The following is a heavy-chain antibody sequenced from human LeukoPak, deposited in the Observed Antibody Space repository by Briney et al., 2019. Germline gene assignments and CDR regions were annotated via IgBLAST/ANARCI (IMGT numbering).Heavy chain of an antibody. J-gene: IGHJ5*02. CDR2: IWYDGSNK. V-gene: IGHV3-33*08. CDR3: ARDGTVTAGPFDP. D-gene: IGHD4-17*01. Sequence: GGSLRLSCAAAAFTFSSYSMNWVRQAPGKGLEWVSFIWYDGSNKYYADSVKGRFTISRDNSKNTLYLQMNSLTAEDTAVYYCARDGTVTAGPFDPWGGGTLVTVSS. CDR1: AFTFSSYS.